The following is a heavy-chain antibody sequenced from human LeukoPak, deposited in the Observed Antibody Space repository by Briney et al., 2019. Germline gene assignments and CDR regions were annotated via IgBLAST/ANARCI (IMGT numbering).Heavy chain of an antibody. J-gene: IGHJ5*02. CDR3: ATSNWFDP. D-gene: IGHD2-2*01. Sequence: GGSLRLSCAASGLTFSTYWMHWVRQAPGKGLVWVSRINSGGTTTNYADSVKGRFTISRDNAKNTLYLQMNSLRGEDTAVYCCATSNWFDPRGQGTLVTVSS. CDR2: INSGGTTT. V-gene: IGHV3-74*01. CDR1: GLTFSTYW.